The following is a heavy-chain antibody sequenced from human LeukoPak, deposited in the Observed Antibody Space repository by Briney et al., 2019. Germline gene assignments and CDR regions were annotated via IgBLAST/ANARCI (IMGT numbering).Heavy chain of an antibody. J-gene: IGHJ4*02. V-gene: IGHV3-7*01. Sequence: GGSLRLSCAASGFTFSSNWMCWVRQDPGKGLEWVANINQDGSVKNYVDSVKGRFTISRDNAKNSLYLQMNSLRAEDTAVYYCAKEPVTTLGPFDYWGQGTLVTVSS. CDR2: INQDGSVK. CDR3: AKEPVTTLGPFDY. CDR1: GFTFSSNW. D-gene: IGHD4-17*01.